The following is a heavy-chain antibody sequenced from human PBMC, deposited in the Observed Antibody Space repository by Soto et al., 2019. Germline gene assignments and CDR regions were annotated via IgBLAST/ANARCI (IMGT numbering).Heavy chain of an antibody. D-gene: IGHD2-2*01. J-gene: IGHJ6*02. CDR3: ARTFSLVPAAMEGGGDYYYGMDV. V-gene: IGHV1-8*01. CDR1: GYTFTSYD. Sequence: QVQLVQSGAEVKKPGASVKVSCKASGYTFTSYDINWVRQATGQGLEWMGWMNPNSGNTGYAQKFQGRVTMTRNTSISTAYMELSSLRSEDTAVYYCARTFSLVPAAMEGGGDYYYGMDVWGQGTTVTVSS. CDR2: MNPNSGNT.